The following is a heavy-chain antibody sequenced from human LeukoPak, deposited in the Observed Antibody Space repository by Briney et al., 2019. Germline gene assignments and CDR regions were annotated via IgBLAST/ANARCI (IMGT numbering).Heavy chain of an antibody. CDR1: GFTVSSNE. CDR2: IYSGGST. D-gene: IGHD3-22*01. V-gene: IGHV3-53*01. J-gene: IGHJ4*02. Sequence: PGGSLRLSCAASGFTVSSNEMSWVRQAPGKGLEWVSFIYSGGSTYYTDSVKGRFTISRDNSKNTLYLQMNSLRAEDTAVYYCARRAGDYSHPYDYWGQGILVTVSS. CDR3: ARRAGDYSHPYDY.